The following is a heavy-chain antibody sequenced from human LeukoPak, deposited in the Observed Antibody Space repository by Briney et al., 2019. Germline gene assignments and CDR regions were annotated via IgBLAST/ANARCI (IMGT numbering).Heavy chain of an antibody. CDR1: GGSISSSSYY. V-gene: IGHV4-39*07. Sequence: SETLSLTCTVSGGSISSSSYYWGWIHQPPGKRLEWIGSIYYSGSTYYNPSLKSRVTISVDTSKNQFSLKLSSVTAADTAVYYCARVERYFDLSDQWGQGTLVTVSS. J-gene: IGHJ4*02. D-gene: IGHD3-9*01. CDR3: ARVERYFDLSDQ. CDR2: IYYSGST.